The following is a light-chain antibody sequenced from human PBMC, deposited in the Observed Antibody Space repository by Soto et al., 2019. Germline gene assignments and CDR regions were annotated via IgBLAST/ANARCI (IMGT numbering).Light chain of an antibody. Sequence: DMQMTQSPPSLSAFVGDRVTITCRASQGLGNYLAWYQQKPGKAPKLLIYSASVLQSGVPSRFSGSGSGTDFTPTINGLQPEDVATYYCKKYTGPPIILGGGTKVDI. CDR3: KKYTGPPII. J-gene: IGKJ4*01. V-gene: IGKV1-27*01. CDR2: SAS. CDR1: QGLGNY.